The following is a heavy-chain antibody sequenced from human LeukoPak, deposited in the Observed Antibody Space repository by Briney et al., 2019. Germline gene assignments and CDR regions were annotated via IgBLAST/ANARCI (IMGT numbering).Heavy chain of an antibody. CDR3: ARGGSSGWYFYIYFDY. V-gene: IGHV1-69*13. Sequence: SVKVSCKASGGTFSSYAISWVRQAPGQGLEWMGGIIPIFGTANYAQKFQGRVTITADESTSTAYMELSSLRSEDTAVYYCARGGSSGWYFYIYFDYWGQGTLVTVSS. CDR2: IIPIFGTA. D-gene: IGHD6-19*01. CDR1: GGTFSSYA. J-gene: IGHJ4*02.